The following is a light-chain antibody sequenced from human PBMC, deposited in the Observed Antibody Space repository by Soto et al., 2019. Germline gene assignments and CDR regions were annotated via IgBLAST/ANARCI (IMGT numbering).Light chain of an antibody. CDR2: DAF. V-gene: IGKV3-11*01. CDR1: QNAHTS. J-gene: IGKJ4*01. Sequence: ENVLTQFPVTLSLSPGERATLSCRASQNAHTSLAWYRQKPGQAPGLLIYDAFKRAAGIPARFSGSGSGTDFTLTISSLEPEDSAIYYCQDRSNWPLFTFGGGTKVEIK. CDR3: QDRSNWPLFT.